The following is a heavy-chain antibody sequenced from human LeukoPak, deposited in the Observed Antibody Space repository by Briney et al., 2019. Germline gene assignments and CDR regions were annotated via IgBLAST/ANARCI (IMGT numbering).Heavy chain of an antibody. Sequence: SETLSLTCTVSGGSITSSSYYWGWIRQPPGKGLEWIVSIYYSGSTYYNTAHKSRVTISVDTSKNHFSLKLSSVTATDTAVYYCARQVYSYGFYIDYWGQGTLVTVSS. J-gene: IGHJ4*02. V-gene: IGHV4-39*01. D-gene: IGHD5-18*01. CDR3: ARQVYSYGFYIDY. CDR2: IYYSGST. CDR1: GGSITSSSYY.